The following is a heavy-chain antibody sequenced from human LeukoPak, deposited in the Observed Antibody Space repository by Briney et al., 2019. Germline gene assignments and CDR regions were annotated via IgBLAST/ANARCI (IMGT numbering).Heavy chain of an antibody. V-gene: IGHV4-34*01. CDR1: GGSFSGYY. Sequence: SETLSLTCAVYGGSFSGYYWSWIRQPPGKGLEWIGEINHSGSTNYNPSLKSRVTISVDTSKSQFSLKLSSVTAADTAVYYCARPLTVGARAAADVWGKGTTVTVSS. CDR3: ARPLTVGARAAADV. CDR2: INHSGST. D-gene: IGHD1-26*01. J-gene: IGHJ6*04.